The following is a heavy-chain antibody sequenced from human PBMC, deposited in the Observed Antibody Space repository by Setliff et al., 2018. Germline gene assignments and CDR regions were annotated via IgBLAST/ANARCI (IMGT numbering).Heavy chain of an antibody. CDR3: ARMSTSGPHYDY. Sequence: ASVKVSCKASGYTFTAYHMHWVRQAPGQGLEWMGWIHAGSSNTLYSQRFQDRITISRDTSATTVHMELSSLRSDDTAVYYCARMSTSGPHYDYWGQGTLVTVSS. D-gene: IGHD2-8*02. J-gene: IGHJ4*02. V-gene: IGHV1-3*01. CDR2: IHAGSSNT. CDR1: GYTFTAYH.